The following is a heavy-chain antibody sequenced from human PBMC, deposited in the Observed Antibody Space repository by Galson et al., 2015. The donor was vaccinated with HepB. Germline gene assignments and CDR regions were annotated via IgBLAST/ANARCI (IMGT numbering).Heavy chain of an antibody. D-gene: IGHD3-10*01. CDR3: ARASDYYGSGSYYKRVGRYGMDV. J-gene: IGHJ6*02. Sequence: ETLSLTCAVYGGSFSGYYWSWIRQPPGKGLEWIGEINHSGSTNYNPSLKSRVTISVDTSKNQFSLKLSSVTAADTAVYYCARASDYYGSGSYYKRVGRYGMDVWGQGTTVTVSS. V-gene: IGHV4-34*01. CDR2: INHSGST. CDR1: GGSFSGYY.